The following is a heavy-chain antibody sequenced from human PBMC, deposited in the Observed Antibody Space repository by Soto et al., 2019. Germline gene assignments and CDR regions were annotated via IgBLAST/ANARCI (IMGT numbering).Heavy chain of an antibody. Sequence: QVQLVQSGAEVKKPGASVKASCKASGYTFTSFVIHWVRQAPGQRLEWLGWINAGNGNTKYSQKFQGRVTITRDTSARTAYMELSSLRSQDTAVYYCATIPSHDYYYSMDVWGQGTTVTFSS. CDR2: INAGNGNT. CDR1: GYTFTSFV. D-gene: IGHD2-2*02. CDR3: ATIPSHDYYYSMDV. V-gene: IGHV1-3*01. J-gene: IGHJ6*02.